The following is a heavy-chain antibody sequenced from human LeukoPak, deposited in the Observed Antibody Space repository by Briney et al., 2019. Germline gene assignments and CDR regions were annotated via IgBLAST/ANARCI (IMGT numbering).Heavy chain of an antibody. V-gene: IGHV3-23*01. Sequence: GESPRLSCAASGFTFSSSAMSWVRQAPGKGLESVAGISTSGGSTSYADSVKGRFTISRDNSKNTLYLQMNSLRAEDTAVYYCAKSKVVAATMGRFDYWGQGTLVTVSS. D-gene: IGHD2-15*01. J-gene: IGHJ4*02. CDR1: GFTFSSSA. CDR3: AKSKVVAATMGRFDY. CDR2: ISTSGGST.